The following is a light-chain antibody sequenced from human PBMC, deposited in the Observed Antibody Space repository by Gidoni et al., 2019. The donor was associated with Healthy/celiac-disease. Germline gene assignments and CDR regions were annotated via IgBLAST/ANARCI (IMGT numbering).Light chain of an antibody. J-gene: IGLJ2*01. CDR1: SSDVGGYNY. CDR3: SSYTSSSTLVV. CDR2: DVS. V-gene: IGLV2-14*03. Sequence: QSALSQPASVSGSPGQSITISCTGTSSDVGGYNYVSWYQQHPGKAPKLMIYDVSNRPSGVSNRFAGSKSGNTASLTISGIQAEEEAEYYCSSYTSSSTLVVFGGGTKLTVL.